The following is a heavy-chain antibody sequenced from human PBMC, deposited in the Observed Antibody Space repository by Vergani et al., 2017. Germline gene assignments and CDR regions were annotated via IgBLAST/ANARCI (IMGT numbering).Heavy chain of an antibody. CDR3: ARDPPLATTD. CDR1: GFTFDDYA. J-gene: IGHJ4*02. CDR2: ISWNSGSI. Sequence: EVQLVESGGGLVQPGRSLRLSCAASGFTFDDYAMHWVRQAPGKGLEWVSGISWNSGSIGYADSVKGRFTISRDNSKNTLYLQMNSLRAEDTAVYYCARDPPLATTDWGQGTLVTVSS. D-gene: IGHD4-17*01. V-gene: IGHV3-9*01.